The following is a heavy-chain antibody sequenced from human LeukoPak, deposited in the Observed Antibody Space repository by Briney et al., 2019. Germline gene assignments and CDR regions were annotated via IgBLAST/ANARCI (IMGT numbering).Heavy chain of an antibody. Sequence: GGSLRLSCAASGFAVSSNYMSWVRQAPGKGLEWVSVIYSGGSTYYADSVKGRFTISRDNSKNTLYLQMNSLRAEDTAVYYCARVDTAMVTDYYYYMDVWGKGTTVTVSS. CDR3: ARVDTAMVTDYYYYMDV. CDR1: GFAVSSNY. D-gene: IGHD5-18*01. CDR2: IYSGGST. J-gene: IGHJ6*03. V-gene: IGHV3-53*01.